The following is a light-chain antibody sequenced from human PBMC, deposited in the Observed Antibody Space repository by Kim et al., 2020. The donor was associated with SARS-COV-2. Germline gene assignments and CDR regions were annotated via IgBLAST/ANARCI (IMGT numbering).Light chain of an antibody. CDR3: QQYGSTPYT. Sequence: EIVLTQSPGTLSLSPGERATLSCRASQSVRSSYLAWYQQKPGQAPRLLIYGASSRATGIPDRFSGSGSGTDFTLTISRLEPEEFAVYYCQQYGSTPYTFGQGTKLEI. CDR1: QSVRSSY. V-gene: IGKV3-20*01. CDR2: GAS. J-gene: IGKJ2*01.